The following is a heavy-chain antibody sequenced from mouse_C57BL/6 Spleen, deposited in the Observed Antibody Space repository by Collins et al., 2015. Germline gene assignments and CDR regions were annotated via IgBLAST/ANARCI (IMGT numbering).Heavy chain of an antibody. D-gene: IGHD1-1*01. V-gene: IGHV1-26*01. CDR3: AREGYYYGSSFDY. Sequence: VKISCKASGYTFTDYYMNWVKQSHGKSLEWIGDINPNNGGTTYNQKFKGKATLTVDKSSSTAYMELRSLTSEDSAVYYCAREGYYYGSSFDYWGQGTTLTVSS. CDR1: GYTFTDYY. J-gene: IGHJ2*01. CDR2: INPNNGGT.